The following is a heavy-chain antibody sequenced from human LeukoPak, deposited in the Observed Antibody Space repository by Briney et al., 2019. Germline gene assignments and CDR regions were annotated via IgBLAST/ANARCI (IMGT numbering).Heavy chain of an antibody. J-gene: IGHJ4*02. V-gene: IGHV3-74*01. Sequence: GRSLRLSCAASGFTFSSYWMHWVRQAPGKGLVWVSRIDSAGSRTSYADSVKGRFTISRDNAKNTLYLQMNSLRAEDTAVYYCAIDLYSGDCPDYWGQGTQVTVSP. D-gene: IGHD1-26*01. CDR1: GFTFSSYW. CDR2: IDSAGSRT. CDR3: AIDLYSGDCPDY.